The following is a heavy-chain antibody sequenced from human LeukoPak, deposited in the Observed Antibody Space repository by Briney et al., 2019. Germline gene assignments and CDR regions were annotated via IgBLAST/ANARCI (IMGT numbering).Heavy chain of an antibody. J-gene: IGHJ4*02. Sequence: PGGSLRLSSAASGFTFSNHAMSWVRQAPGKGLQWVSVISGGGRTTEYADSVKGRFTVSRDNSKNTLSLQMNSLRVEDTAIYYCAKNVVVKRYFDYWGQGTPVTVSS. D-gene: IGHD2-21*01. V-gene: IGHV3-23*01. CDR1: GFTFSNHA. CDR2: ISGGGRTT. CDR3: AKNVVVKRYFDY.